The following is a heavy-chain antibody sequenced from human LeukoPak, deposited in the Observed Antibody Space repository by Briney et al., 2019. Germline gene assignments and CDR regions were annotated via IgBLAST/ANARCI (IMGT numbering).Heavy chain of an antibody. CDR3: ARGVVGATTGFDP. CDR2: ISGSGGST. CDR1: GFTFSSYA. V-gene: IGHV3-23*01. J-gene: IGHJ5*02. D-gene: IGHD1-26*01. Sequence: GGSLRLSCAASGFTFSSYAMSWVRQAPGKGLEWVSAISGSGGSTYYADSVKGRFTVSRDNSKNTLYLQMNSLRAEDTAVYYCARGVVGATTGFDPWGQGTLVTVSS.